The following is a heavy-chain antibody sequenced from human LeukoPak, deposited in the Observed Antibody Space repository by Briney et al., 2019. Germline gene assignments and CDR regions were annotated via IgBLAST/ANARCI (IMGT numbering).Heavy chain of an antibody. D-gene: IGHD3-16*01. Sequence: GGSLRLSCAASGFTFSSYSMNWVRQAPGKGLEWVSSISSSSSCIYYADSVKGRFTISRDNAKNSLYLQMNSLRAEDTAVYYCARERVDYDTGGEWFDPWGQGTLVTVSS. CDR2: ISSSSSCI. CDR1: GFTFSSYS. V-gene: IGHV3-21*01. J-gene: IGHJ5*02. CDR3: ARERVDYDTGGEWFDP.